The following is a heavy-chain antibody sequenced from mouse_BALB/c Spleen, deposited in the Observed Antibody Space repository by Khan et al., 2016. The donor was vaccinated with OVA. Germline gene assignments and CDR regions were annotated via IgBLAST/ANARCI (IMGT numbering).Heavy chain of an antibody. V-gene: IGHV1-77*01. CDR2: IYPGSNNT. Sequence: QVQLQQSGAELARPGAPLKLSCKASGYPFTDYNINWVKQRTGQGLEWIGEIYPGSNNTYYNDKFKGKATLTADKSSSTAYMQLSSLTYEEAAVYFCGREWGAWFAYWVQGTLVTVAA. CDR3: GREWGAWFAY. CDR1: GYPFTDYN. J-gene: IGHJ3*01.